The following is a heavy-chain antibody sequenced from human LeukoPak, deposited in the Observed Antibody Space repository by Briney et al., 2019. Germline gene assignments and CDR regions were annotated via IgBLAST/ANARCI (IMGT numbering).Heavy chain of an antibody. CDR3: AKTRFNSGSYY. Sequence: PGGSLRLSCAASGFTFSSYAMSWVRQASGKGLEWVSAISGSGVSTYYADSVKGRFTISRDNSKNTLYLQMNSLRADDTAVYYCAKTRFNSGSYYWGQGTLVIVSS. CDR2: ISGSGVST. D-gene: IGHD1-26*01. V-gene: IGHV3-23*01. CDR1: GFTFSSYA. J-gene: IGHJ4*02.